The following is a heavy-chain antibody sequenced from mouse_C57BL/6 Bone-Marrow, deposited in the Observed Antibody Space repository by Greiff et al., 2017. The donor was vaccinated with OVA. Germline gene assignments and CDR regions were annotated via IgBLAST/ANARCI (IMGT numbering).Heavy chain of an antibody. J-gene: IGHJ1*03. CDR2: IDPANGNT. CDR3: AREGIYYGNPSYWYFDV. CDR1: GFNIKNTY. V-gene: IGHV14-3*01. D-gene: IGHD2-1*01. Sequence: EVQLQQSVAELVRPGASVKLSCTASGFNIKNTYMHWVKQRPEQGLEWIGRIDPANGNTKYAPKFQGKATITADTSSNTAYLQLSSLTSEDTAIYYGAREGIYYGNPSYWYFDVWGTGTTVTVSS.